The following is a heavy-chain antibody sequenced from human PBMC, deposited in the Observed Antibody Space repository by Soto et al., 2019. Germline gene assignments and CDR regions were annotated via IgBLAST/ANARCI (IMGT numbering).Heavy chain of an antibody. V-gene: IGHV4-4*02. CDR2: IYHDGST. Sequence: QVQLEESGPGLVKPSGTLSLTCAVSGGSISTDNWWSWVRQPPGKGLEWVGEIYHDGSTNYKPSLKSRLTISIDKSKDQFSLDVRSVTAADTAIYYCARGGRWLFDYWGQGTLVTVSS. J-gene: IGHJ4*02. CDR3: ARGGRWLFDY. CDR1: GGSISTDNW. D-gene: IGHD5-12*01.